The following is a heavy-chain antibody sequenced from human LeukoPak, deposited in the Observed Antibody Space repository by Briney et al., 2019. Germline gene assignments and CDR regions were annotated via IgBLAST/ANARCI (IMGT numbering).Heavy chain of an antibody. CDR2: INPNSGGT. D-gene: IGHD3-22*01. V-gene: IGHV1-2*02. Sequence: GASVKVSCKASGYTFTGYYMHWVRQAPGQGLEWMGWINPNSGGTNYAQKFQGRVTMTRDTSISTAYMELSRLRFDDTAVYYCARDADYYDSSGYFPFDYWGQGILVTVSS. CDR3: ARDADYYDSSGYFPFDY. J-gene: IGHJ4*02. CDR1: GYTFTGYY.